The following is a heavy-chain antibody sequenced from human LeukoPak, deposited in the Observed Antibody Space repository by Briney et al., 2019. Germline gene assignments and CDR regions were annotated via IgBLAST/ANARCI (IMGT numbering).Heavy chain of an antibody. V-gene: IGHV4-61*01. D-gene: IGHD1-26*01. Sequence: SETLSLTCTVSGGSVNSGSYYWNWIRQPPGKGLEWIGYIYYSGSTNYNPSLKSRVTISVDTSKNQFSLKPSSVTAADTAVYYCARGGGFPYLNFDYWGQGTLVTVSS. CDR3: ARGGGFPYLNFDY. J-gene: IGHJ4*02. CDR1: GGSVNSGSYY. CDR2: IYYSGST.